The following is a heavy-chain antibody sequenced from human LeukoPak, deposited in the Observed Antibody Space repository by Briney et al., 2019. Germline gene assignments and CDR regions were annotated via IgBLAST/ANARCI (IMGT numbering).Heavy chain of an antibody. V-gene: IGHV3-48*02. J-gene: IGHJ4*02. CDR3: ARDCGYSYANDC. D-gene: IGHD5-18*01. CDR2: SPSSSII. Sequence: SPSSSIIYYADSVKGRFTCSRDNAKNLLYLQMNSLRDEDTAVYYCARDCGYSYANDCWGQGTLVTVSS.